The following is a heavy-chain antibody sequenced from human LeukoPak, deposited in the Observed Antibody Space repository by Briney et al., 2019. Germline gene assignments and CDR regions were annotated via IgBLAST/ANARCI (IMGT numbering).Heavy chain of an antibody. CDR1: GFTFSSYE. J-gene: IGHJ4*02. D-gene: IGHD7-27*01. Sequence: GGSLRLSCAASGFTFSSYEMNWVRQAPGKGLEWVSYISSSGSTIYYADSVKGRFAISRDNSKSTLFLQMNSLRAEDTAVYYCAKTQLTDTGAYWGQGTLVTVSS. CDR2: ISSSGSTI. V-gene: IGHV3-48*03. CDR3: AKTQLTDTGAY.